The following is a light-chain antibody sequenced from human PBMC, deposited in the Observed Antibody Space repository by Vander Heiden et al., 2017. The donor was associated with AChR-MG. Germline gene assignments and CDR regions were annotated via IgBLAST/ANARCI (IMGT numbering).Light chain of an antibody. J-gene: IGKJ1*01. CDR1: QVIASD. CDR2: AAS. CDR3: LQYHSYPRT. V-gene: IGKV1-17*01. Sequence: DIQMTQSPASLSASVGDRVTITCRASQVIASDVGWYQQKPGKAPKHLMYAASTLHSGVPSRFSGSGSGTEFTLTISSLQPEDFATYYCLQYHSYPRTFGQGTKVEIK.